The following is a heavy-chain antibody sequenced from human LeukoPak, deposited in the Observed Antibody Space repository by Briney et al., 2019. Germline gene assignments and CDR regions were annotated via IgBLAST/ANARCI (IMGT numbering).Heavy chain of an antibody. D-gene: IGHD6-19*01. Sequence: PGGSLRLSCAASGFTFSSYSMNWVRQAPGKGLEWVSSISSSSSYIYYADSVKGRFTISRDNAKNSLYLQMNSLRAEDTAVYYCAKVYSAGWYPGYFDYWGQGTLVTVSS. J-gene: IGHJ4*02. V-gene: IGHV3-21*04. CDR3: AKVYSAGWYPGYFDY. CDR2: ISSSSSYI. CDR1: GFTFSSYS.